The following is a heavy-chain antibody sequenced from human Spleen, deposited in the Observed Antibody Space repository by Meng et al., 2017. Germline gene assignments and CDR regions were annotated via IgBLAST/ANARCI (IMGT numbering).Heavy chain of an antibody. CDR2: IYYSGST. Sequence: SETLSLTCTVSGGSISSGSYYWSWIRQSPGKGLEWIGYIYYSGSTNYNPSLKSRVTISIHTSKNQFSLKLSSVTAADTAEYYCARDGSGYDSDAFDIWGQGTLVTVSS. D-gene: IGHD3-22*01. V-gene: IGHV4-61*01. CDR3: ARDGSGYDSDAFDI. CDR1: GGSISSGSYY. J-gene: IGHJ3*02.